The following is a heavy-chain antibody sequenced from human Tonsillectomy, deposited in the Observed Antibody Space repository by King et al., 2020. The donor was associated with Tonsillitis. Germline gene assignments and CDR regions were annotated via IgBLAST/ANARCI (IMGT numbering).Heavy chain of an antibody. CDR3: ARGGNGGYYYWRHLFDP. J-gene: IGHJ5*02. CDR2: ISWNSADI. CDR1: GFTFDDYA. D-gene: IGHD3-22*01. Sequence: VQLVESGGGLVQPGRSVRLSCAASGFTFDDYAMHWVRQAPGKGLEWVSGISWNSADIDYADSVKGRFTISRENAKNSLYLQMNSLSAEDTALYYCARGGNGGYYYWRHLFDPWGQGNLVTVSS. V-gene: IGHV3-9*01.